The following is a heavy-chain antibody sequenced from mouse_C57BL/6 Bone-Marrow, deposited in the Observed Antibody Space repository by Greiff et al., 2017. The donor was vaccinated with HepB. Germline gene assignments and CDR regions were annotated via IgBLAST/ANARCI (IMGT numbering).Heavy chain of an antibody. D-gene: IGHD2-13*01. CDR1: GIDFSRYW. CDR3: ARPYYGAWFAY. V-gene: IGHV4-1*01. J-gene: IGHJ3*01. CDR2: INPDSSTI. Sequence: AASGIDFSRYWMSWVRRAPGKGLEWIGEINPDSSTINYAPSLKDKFIISRDNAKNTLYLQMSKVRSEDTALYYCARPYYGAWFAYWGQGTLVTVSA.